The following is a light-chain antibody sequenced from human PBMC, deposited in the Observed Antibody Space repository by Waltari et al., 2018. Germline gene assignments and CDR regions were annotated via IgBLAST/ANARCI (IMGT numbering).Light chain of an antibody. CDR2: LNSDGTH. V-gene: IGLV4-69*01. J-gene: IGLJ3*02. CDR1: SGHSNYA. CDR3: QTWGTGIRV. Sequence: QLVLTQSPSASASLGASVKLTCTLSSGHSNYAIAWHQQQPEKGPRYLMKLNSDGTHNKGDGFPDRFSGSSSGAERYLTISSLQSEDEADYYCQTWGTGIRVFGGGTKLTVL.